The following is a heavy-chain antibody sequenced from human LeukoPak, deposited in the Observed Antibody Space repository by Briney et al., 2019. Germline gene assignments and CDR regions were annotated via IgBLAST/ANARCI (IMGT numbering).Heavy chain of an antibody. V-gene: IGHV4-39*07. J-gene: IGHJ4*02. CDR1: GDSFSSVTDY. D-gene: IGHD6-19*01. CDR3: ASTLKWLAFDY. Sequence: SETLSLTCTVSGDSFSSVTDYWAWIRQPPGKGLEWIASGDYSGGTYYNPSLESRVAISADMSKNQLSLKLSSATAADTAVYYCASTLKWLAFDYWGQGALVTVSS. CDR2: GDYSGGT.